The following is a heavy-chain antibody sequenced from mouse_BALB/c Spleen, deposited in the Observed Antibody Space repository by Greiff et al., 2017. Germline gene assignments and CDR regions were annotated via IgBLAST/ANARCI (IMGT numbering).Heavy chain of an antibody. CDR2: ISTYYGNT. J-gene: IGHJ3*01. CDR1: SYTFTDYA. V-gene: IGHV1-67*01. D-gene: IGHD1-1*01. CDR3: ARGYYYGSSHLAY. Sequence: VQLQQSGPELVRPGVSVKISCKGSSYTFTDYAMHWVKQSHAKSLEWIGVISTYYGNTNYNQKFKGKATMTVDKSSSTAYMELARLTSEDSAVYYCARGYYYGSSHLAYWGQGTLVTVSA.